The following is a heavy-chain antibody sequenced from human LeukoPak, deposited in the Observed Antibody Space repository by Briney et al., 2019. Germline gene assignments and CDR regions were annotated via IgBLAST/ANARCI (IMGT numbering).Heavy chain of an antibody. J-gene: IGHJ4*02. V-gene: IGHV3-21*01. CDR2: ITSSGSAI. CDR3: ARDWKYKVDY. CDR1: GFTFSTYS. D-gene: IGHD1-7*01. Sequence: GSLRLSCAASGFTFSTYSMNWVRQAPGKGLEWVSSITSSGSAIYYADSVKGRFTISRDNAKNSLYLQMNSLRAEDTAVYYCARDWKYKVDYWGQGTLVTVSS.